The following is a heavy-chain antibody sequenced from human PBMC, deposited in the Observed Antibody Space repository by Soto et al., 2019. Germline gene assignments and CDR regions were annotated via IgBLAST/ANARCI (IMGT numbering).Heavy chain of an antibody. D-gene: IGHD1-1*01. CDR3: AKDFGHHWLPAY. CDR2: ISWNSGNI. Sequence: PGGSLRLSCVASGFTFGDYGMHWVRQAPGRGPEWVSGISWNSGNIGYAETVKGRFNISRDNAKNSVHLQMNSLRVEDTAVYYCAKDFGHHWLPAYWGQRTLVTVSS. V-gene: IGHV3-9*01. J-gene: IGHJ1*01. CDR1: GFTFGDYG.